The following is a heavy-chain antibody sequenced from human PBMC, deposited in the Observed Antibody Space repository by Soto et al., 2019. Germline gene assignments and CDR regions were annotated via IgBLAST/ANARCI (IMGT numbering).Heavy chain of an antibody. V-gene: IGHV4-59*13. J-gene: IGHJ6*02. Sequence: EALCLPCTASGGAIPSSYWSWIRRPRGSGLEWIAYIYDTGISGYTPSTSYNPSLKSRVTMSVDTSKSQFSLKLTSVTAADTAVYYCARGEDAFFYYGLDVCGQGLTVTVSS. CDR2: IYDTGISGYTPST. CDR3: ARGEDAFFYYGLDV. CDR1: GGAIPSSY.